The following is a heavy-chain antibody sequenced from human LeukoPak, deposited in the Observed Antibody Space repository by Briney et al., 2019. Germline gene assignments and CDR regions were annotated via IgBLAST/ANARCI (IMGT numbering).Heavy chain of an antibody. D-gene: IGHD2-8*01. Sequence: GGSLRLSCAASGFTFSIYSMNWVRQAPGKGPEWVSYISSSGRYIDYADSVKGRFTISRDNAKNSLFLQMSSLRAEDTAVYYCARIEKWVYYFDFWGQGTLVTVSS. J-gene: IGHJ4*02. CDR2: ISSSGRYI. CDR3: ARIEKWVYYFDF. V-gene: IGHV3-21*01. CDR1: GFTFSIYS.